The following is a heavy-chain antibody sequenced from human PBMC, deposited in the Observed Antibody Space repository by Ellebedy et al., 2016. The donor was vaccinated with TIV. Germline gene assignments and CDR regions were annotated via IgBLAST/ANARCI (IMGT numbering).Heavy chain of an antibody. CDR3: AKDGSGSYYNSIDY. D-gene: IGHD3-10*01. J-gene: IGHJ4*02. Sequence: GGSLRLSXAASGFTFSSYGMHWVRQAPGKGLEWVAIISYDGSKKYYADSVKGRFTISRDNSKNTLYLQMNSLRAEDTAVYYCAKDGSGSYYNSIDYWGQGTLVTVSS. CDR1: GFTFSSYG. V-gene: IGHV3-30*18. CDR2: ISYDGSKK.